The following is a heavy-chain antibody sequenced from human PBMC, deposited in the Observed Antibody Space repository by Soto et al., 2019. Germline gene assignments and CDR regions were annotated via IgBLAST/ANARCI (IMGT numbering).Heavy chain of an antibody. CDR1: GDTFSFYT. J-gene: IGHJ4*02. V-gene: IGHV1-69*02. Sequence: QVQLVQSGTEVKQAGSSVKVSCKASGDTFSFYTINWVRQAPGLGLEWVGRINPIVSMSNYAQKFQGRVSMTADKSTSTAYMELRSLRSDDTAMYFCAASYGSGYRAFDYWGQGALVTVSS. D-gene: IGHD3-10*01. CDR3: AASYGSGYRAFDY. CDR2: INPIVSMS.